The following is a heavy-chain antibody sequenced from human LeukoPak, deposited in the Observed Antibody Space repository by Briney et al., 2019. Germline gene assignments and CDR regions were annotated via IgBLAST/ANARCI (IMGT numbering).Heavy chain of an antibody. Sequence: PSETLSLTCTVSGGSISSGGYYWSWIRQHPGEGLEWIGYIYYSGSTYYNPSLKSRVTISVDTSKNQFSLKLSSVTAADTAVYYCARELWVAAHPFDPWGQGTLVTVSS. CDR2: IYYSGST. D-gene: IGHD6-6*01. CDR1: GGSISSGGYY. V-gene: IGHV4-31*03. J-gene: IGHJ5*02. CDR3: ARELWVAAHPFDP.